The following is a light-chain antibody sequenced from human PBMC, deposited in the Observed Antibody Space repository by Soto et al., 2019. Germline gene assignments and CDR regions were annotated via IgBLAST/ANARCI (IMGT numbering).Light chain of an antibody. CDR2: DAS. V-gene: IGKV3-11*01. CDR3: QQRRYWPVT. Sequence: EIVLTQSPAILSMSPGERATLSCRASQSVSSDFAWYQQKPSQAPRLLIYDASNRATGVPARFSGSASGTDFTLTISSLEPEDFAVYYCQQRRYWPVTFGQGTKVEIK. CDR1: QSVSSD. J-gene: IGKJ1*01.